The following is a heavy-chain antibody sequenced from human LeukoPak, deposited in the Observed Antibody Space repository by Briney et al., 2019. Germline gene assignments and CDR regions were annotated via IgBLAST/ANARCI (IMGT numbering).Heavy chain of an antibody. CDR1: GFTVSTNY. CDR2: ISGSGDVT. D-gene: IGHD5-12*01. J-gene: IGHJ5*02. Sequence: GGSLRLSCAASGFTVSTNYMSWVRQAPGSGPEWVSAISGSGDVTYYADSVKGRFTISRDNSKNTLFLHMNSLRAEDTAIYYCAKDRVSRYGAYDCGGSWGQGTLVTVSS. V-gene: IGHV3-23*01. CDR3: AKDRVSRYGAYDCGGS.